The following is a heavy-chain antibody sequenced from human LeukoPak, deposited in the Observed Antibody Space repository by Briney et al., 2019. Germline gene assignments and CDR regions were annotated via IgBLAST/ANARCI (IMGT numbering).Heavy chain of an antibody. V-gene: IGHV3-23*01. D-gene: IGHD2/OR15-2a*01. CDR2: ISGSDSNT. CDR3: ATGFTTKMNY. J-gene: IGHJ4*02. Sequence: PGGSLRLSCAASGFTFSSYAMTWVRQAPGKGLEWVSSISGSDSNTYYADSVKGRFTVSRDNSKNTLYLQMNSLRAEDTAVYYCATGFTTKMNYWGQGTLVTVSS. CDR1: GFTFSSYA.